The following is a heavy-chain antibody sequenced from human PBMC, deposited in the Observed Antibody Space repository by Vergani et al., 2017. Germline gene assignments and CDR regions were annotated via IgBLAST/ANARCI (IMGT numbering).Heavy chain of an antibody. J-gene: IGHJ3*02. D-gene: IGHD6-19*01. V-gene: IGHV3-23*01. CDR2: LSASDRRT. CDR1: GFTFIMHA. Sequence: EVQLLESGGDLVQPGGSLRLSCAASGFTFIMHAMSWVRQAPGKGLEWVSTLSASDRRTHYADSVKGRFTISRDMSKNTLFLHMNSLRPEDTAVYYGAKVCRSEVAGTFGAFDIWGQGTMVTVSS. CDR3: AKVCRSEVAGTFGAFDI.